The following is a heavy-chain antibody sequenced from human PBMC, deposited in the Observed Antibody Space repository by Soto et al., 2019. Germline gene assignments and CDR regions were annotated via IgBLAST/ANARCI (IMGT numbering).Heavy chain of an antibody. Sequence: QVQLVESGGGVVQLGRSLRLSCAASEFTFSDYAMHWVRQAPGKGLEWVAVISDDGDKVFYADSMKDRLTISRDNSKSTLFLQLTSLGPEDTDLYYCARAHYHDSSGPNGHAFDIWGQGTLVTVSS. CDR2: ISDDGDKV. CDR3: ARAHYHDSSGPNGHAFDI. D-gene: IGHD3-22*01. CDR1: EFTFSDYA. V-gene: IGHV3-30-3*01. J-gene: IGHJ3*02.